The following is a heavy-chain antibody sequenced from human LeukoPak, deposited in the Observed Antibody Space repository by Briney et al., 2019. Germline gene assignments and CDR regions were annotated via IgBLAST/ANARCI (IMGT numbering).Heavy chain of an antibody. CDR3: AKELGHTLPFDC. J-gene: IGHJ4*02. D-gene: IGHD2-2*02. Sequence: GGPQTLLCTASGLTFSRYAMGCARHATGEALEWLSAMSGSGGYTYYADSVKGRFTISRDSSKNTLYLQMNSLRGEDTAVYYCAKELGHTLPFDCWGQGTLVTVSS. CDR1: GLTFSRYA. V-gene: IGHV3-23*01. CDR2: MSGSGGYT.